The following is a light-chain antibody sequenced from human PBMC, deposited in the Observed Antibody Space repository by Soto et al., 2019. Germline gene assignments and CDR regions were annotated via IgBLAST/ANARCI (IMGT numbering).Light chain of an antibody. V-gene: IGKV1-5*01. CDR3: QQYNALWYT. CDR1: QTINRW. CDR2: DGS. J-gene: IGKJ2*01. Sequence: DIQMTQSPSTLSASVGDRVTITCRASQTINRWLAWYQQKPRKAPKLLIYDGSTLQSGVPSRFSGSVSGTEFTLTISSLQPDDVATYYCQQYNALWYTFGQGTKVDIK.